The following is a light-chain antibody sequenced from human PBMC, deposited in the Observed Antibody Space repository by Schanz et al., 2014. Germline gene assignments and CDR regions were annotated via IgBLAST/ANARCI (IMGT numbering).Light chain of an antibody. CDR3: CSYAGSSTRHWV. J-gene: IGLJ3*02. V-gene: IGLV2-23*01. Sequence: QSALTQPPSASGSPGQSVTISCTGTDVGGYNYVSWYQRHPGKAPKLMIYEDTKRPSGVSNRFSGSKSGNTASLTISGLQAEDEADYYCCSYAGSSTRHWVFGGGTKLTVL. CDR2: EDT. CDR1: DVGGYNY.